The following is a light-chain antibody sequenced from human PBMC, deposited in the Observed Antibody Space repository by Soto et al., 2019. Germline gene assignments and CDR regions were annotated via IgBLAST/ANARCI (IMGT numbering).Light chain of an antibody. J-gene: IGKJ3*01. V-gene: IGKV3-11*01. CDR2: DVS. Sequence: EIVLTQSPATLYLSPGERATLSCRASQRVNDFLAWYQQKPGQGPRLLIYDVSDRATGIPLRFSGSGSGTHFTLTISSLEPEDFAVYYCQQRNTWPPSFGPGTKVDRK. CDR1: QRVNDF. CDR3: QQRNTWPPS.